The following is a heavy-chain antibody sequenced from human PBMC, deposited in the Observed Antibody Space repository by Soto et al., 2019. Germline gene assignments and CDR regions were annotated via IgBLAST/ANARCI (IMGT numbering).Heavy chain of an antibody. CDR2: ISSDGSNK. J-gene: IGHJ4*02. V-gene: IGHV3-30*18. CDR3: AKDSETRRGIFDY. CDR1: GFTFSSYG. D-gene: IGHD3-16*01. Sequence: QVQLVESGGGVVQPGRSLRLSCAASGFTFSSYGMHWVRQAPGKGLDWVATISSDGSNKFYGDSVKGRFTISRDSSKNTLDLQMNSLRIEDTGVYYGAKDSETRRGIFDYWGQGTLVTVSS.